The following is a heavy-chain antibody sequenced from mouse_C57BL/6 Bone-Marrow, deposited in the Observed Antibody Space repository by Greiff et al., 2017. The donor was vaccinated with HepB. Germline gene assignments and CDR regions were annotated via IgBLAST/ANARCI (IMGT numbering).Heavy chain of an antibody. Sequence: VQLQQSGAELARPGASVKMSCKASGYTFTSYTMHWVKQRPGQGLEWIGYINPSSGYTKYNQKFKDKVTLTADKSSSTAYMQLSSLTSEDSAVYYCARSYYGSSYYYAMDYWGQGTSVTVSS. J-gene: IGHJ4*01. D-gene: IGHD1-1*01. CDR2: INPSSGYT. CDR1: GYTFTSYT. V-gene: IGHV1-4*01. CDR3: ARSYYGSSYYYAMDY.